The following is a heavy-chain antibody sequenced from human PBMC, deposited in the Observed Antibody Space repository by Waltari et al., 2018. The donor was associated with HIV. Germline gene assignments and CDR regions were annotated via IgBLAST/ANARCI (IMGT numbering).Heavy chain of an antibody. CDR3: ARREATVVRGVYYYGMDV. CDR1: GFTFRSYW. CDR2: IHSDGSST. J-gene: IGHJ6*02. V-gene: IGHV3-74*01. D-gene: IGHD3-10*01. Sequence: EVQLVESGGGLVQPGGSLRLSCAASGFTFRSYWTHWVRQAPGKGLVWVSRIHSDGSSTSYADFGKGRFTISRDNAKNTLYLEMNSLRAEDTAVYYCARREATVVRGVYYYGMDVWGQGTTVTVSS.